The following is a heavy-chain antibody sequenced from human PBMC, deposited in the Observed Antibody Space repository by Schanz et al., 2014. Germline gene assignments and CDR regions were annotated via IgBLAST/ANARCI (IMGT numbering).Heavy chain of an antibody. CDR3: AKGQLLSYYFDY. CDR2: TYLGGNT. J-gene: IGHJ4*02. V-gene: IGHV3-NL1*01. Sequence: QVQLVESGGGVVQPGGSLRLSCAASGFTFSSYGMHWVRQAPGKGLEPVSVTYLGGNTDYADSVKGRFTISRDDSKNTLHLQMNSLRSEDTAVYYCAKGQLLSYYFDYWGQGTLVTVSS. D-gene: IGHD2-21*01. CDR1: GFTFSSYG.